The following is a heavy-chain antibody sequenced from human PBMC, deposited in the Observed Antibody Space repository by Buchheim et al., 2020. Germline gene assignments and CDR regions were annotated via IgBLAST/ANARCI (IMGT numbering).Heavy chain of an antibody. D-gene: IGHD7-27*01. CDR3: AKTPLWGSGPSFFEY. J-gene: IGHJ4*02. Sequence: EVQLLESGGGLVQPGGSLRLSCAASGFTFSSFAMSWVRQAPGKGLEWVSAISGGGDNTYYTDSVQGRFTISRDHSMNTLYLQMNSLRAEDTAVYYCAKTPLWGSGPSFFEYWGQGTL. CDR2: ISGGGDNT. V-gene: IGHV3-23*01. CDR1: GFTFSSFA.